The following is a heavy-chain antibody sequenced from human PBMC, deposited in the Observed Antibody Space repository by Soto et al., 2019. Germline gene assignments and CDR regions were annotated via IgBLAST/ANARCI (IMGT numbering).Heavy chain of an antibody. CDR3: ARNRGLQYYYYGMDV. V-gene: IGHV4-4*02. D-gene: IGHD4-4*01. Sequence: LSLTCAVSGGSISSSNWWSWVRQPPGKGLEWIGEIYHSGSTNYNPSLKSRVTISVDKSKNQFSLKLSSVTAADTAVYYCARNRGLQYYYYGMDVWGQGTTVTVSS. CDR1: GGSISSSNW. CDR2: IYHSGST. J-gene: IGHJ6*02.